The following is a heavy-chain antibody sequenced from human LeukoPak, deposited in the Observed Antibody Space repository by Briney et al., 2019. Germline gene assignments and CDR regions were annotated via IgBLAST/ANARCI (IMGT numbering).Heavy chain of an antibody. CDR1: GFTFSNHA. D-gene: IGHD1-26*01. CDR3: VRQQTPHGIFDY. CDR2: IGTAGDT. V-gene: IGHV3-13*01. Sequence: GGSLRLSCATSGFTFSNHAMHWVRQASGKGLEWVSAIGTAGDTFYPGSVKGRFTISRENAKNSLSLQINSLRAEDTAVYYCVRQQTPHGIFDYWGQGTLVTVSS. J-gene: IGHJ4*02.